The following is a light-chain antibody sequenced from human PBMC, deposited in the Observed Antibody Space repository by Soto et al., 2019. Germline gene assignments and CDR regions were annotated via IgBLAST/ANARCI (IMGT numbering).Light chain of an antibody. V-gene: IGLV2-23*03. J-gene: IGLJ1*01. CDR1: SSDVGSYNL. CDR2: EGS. CDR3: CSYAGSSTFYYV. Sequence: QSALTQPASVSGSPGQSITISCTGTSSDVGSYNLVSWYQQHPGKAPKLMIYEGSKRPSGVSNRFSGSKSDNTASLTISGLQAEDEADYYCCSYAGSSTFYYVFGTGTKVTVL.